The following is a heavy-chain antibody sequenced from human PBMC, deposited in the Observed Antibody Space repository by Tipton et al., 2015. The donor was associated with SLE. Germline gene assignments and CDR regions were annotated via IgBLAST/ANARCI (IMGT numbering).Heavy chain of an antibody. CDR1: GGSINSGDFY. Sequence: TLSLTCTVSGGSINSGDFYWSWIRQSPGKGLEWIGYIYHSGTTYYNPSLKSRVTISVDTSKNQFSLKLSSVTAADTAVYYCARVEMATEGFDYWGQGTLVTVSS. J-gene: IGHJ4*02. CDR3: ARVEMATEGFDY. D-gene: IGHD5-24*01. CDR2: IYHSGTT. V-gene: IGHV4-30-4*01.